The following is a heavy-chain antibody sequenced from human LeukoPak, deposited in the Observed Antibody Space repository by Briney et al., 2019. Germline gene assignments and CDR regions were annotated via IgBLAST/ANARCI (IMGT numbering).Heavy chain of an antibody. CDR1: GFTFSSYE. Sequence: GGSLRLSCAASGFTFSSYEMNWVRQAPGKGLKWISYISGRGEAIFYADSVQGRFTISRDNAKNSIYLQMNGLTAEDTAVYYCARTYGSGSLDYGGQGTLVTVSS. D-gene: IGHD2-15*01. CDR2: ISGRGEAI. V-gene: IGHV3-48*03. CDR3: ARTYGSGSLDY. J-gene: IGHJ4*02.